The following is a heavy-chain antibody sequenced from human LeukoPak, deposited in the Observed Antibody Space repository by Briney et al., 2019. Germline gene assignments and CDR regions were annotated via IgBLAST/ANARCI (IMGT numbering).Heavy chain of an antibody. V-gene: IGHV3-11*01. CDR3: ARRRDFIDY. D-gene: IGHD3/OR15-3a*01. J-gene: IGHJ4*02. CDR1: GFTLSDYY. Sequence: KPGGSLRLSCAASGFTLSDYYMSWIRQAPGKGLEWVSYSSSNGSTIYYADSVKGRFAISRDNAKNSLYLQMNSLRAEDTAVYYCARRRDFIDYWVQGTLATVSS. CDR2: SSSNGSTI.